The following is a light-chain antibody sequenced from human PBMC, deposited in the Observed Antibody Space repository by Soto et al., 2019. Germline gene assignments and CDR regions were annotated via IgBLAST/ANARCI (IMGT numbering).Light chain of an antibody. CDR1: SSDVGGYNY. Sequence: QSALTQPASVSGSPGQSITISCTGTSSDVGGYNYVSWYQQHPGKAPKLMIYDVSNRPSGVSNRFSGSKSGNTASLTISGVQAEDEADYSCSSYTSSSTLVVFGGGTKVTVL. CDR2: DVS. J-gene: IGLJ2*01. V-gene: IGLV2-14*01. CDR3: SSYTSSSTLVV.